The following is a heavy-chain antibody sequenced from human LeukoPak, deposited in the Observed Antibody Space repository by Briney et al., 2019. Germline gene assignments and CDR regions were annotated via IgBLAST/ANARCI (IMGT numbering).Heavy chain of an antibody. CDR2: ISSSSSYI. D-gene: IGHD3-16*01. J-gene: IGHJ4*02. CDR3: AKDLRSGEYFDY. CDR1: GFTFSSYS. V-gene: IGHV3-21*01. Sequence: EGSLRLSCAASGFTFSSYSMNWVRQAPGKGLEWVSSISSSSSYIYYADSVKGRFTISRDNAKNSLYLQMNSLRAEDTAVYYCAKDLRSGEYFDYWGQGTLVTVSS.